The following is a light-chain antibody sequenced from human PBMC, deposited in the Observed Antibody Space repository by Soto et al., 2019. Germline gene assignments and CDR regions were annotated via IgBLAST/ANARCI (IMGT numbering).Light chain of an antibody. CDR1: QSIRNM. J-gene: IGKJ1*01. CDR2: DAS. Sequence: DIQMTQSPSTLSASVGDRVTITCRASQSIRNMLAWYQQKPGTAPKLLIYDASSLESGVPSRFSGSGSGTEFTLTISSLQPDDFATFYCQHYNTYSGTFGQGTKVDIK. V-gene: IGKV1-5*01. CDR3: QHYNTYSGT.